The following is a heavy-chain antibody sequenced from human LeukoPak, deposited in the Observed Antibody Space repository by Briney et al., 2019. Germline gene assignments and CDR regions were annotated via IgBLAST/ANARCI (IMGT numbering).Heavy chain of an antibody. CDR1: GFTFSSHW. CDR3: ARHSDRRDHY. Sequence: PGGSLRLSCAAAGFTFSSHWMTWGRQAPGKGLQWVASIKPDGGDKYYVGSVKGRFIISRDNAKNSLFLQMSSLGVGDTAVYYCARHSDRRDHYWGQGMLVTVSS. J-gene: IGHJ4*02. CDR2: IKPDGGDK. V-gene: IGHV3-7*05.